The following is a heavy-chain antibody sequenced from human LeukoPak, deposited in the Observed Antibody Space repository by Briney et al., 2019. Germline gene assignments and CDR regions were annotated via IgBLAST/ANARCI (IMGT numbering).Heavy chain of an antibody. J-gene: IGHJ3*02. CDR1: GGSISSYY. CDR3: ARVSNCSSTSCYPAFDI. Sequence: PSETLSLTCTVSGGSISSYYWSWIRQPAGKGLEWIGRIYTSGSTNYNPSLKSRVTTSVDTSKNQFSLKLSSVTAADTAVYYCARVSNCSSTSCYPAFDIWGQGTMVTVSS. V-gene: IGHV4-4*07. D-gene: IGHD2-2*01. CDR2: IYTSGST.